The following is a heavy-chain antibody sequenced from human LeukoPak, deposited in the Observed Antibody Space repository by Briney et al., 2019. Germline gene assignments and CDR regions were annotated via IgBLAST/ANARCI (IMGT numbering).Heavy chain of an antibody. Sequence: KPSETLSLTCAVYGVSLRGYYWSWIRQSPEKGLEWIGEVNHEGDSIYSPSLKSRLTVSVDMSKNQFSLNLRPVTAADTAVYFCARGSNYVSDYYFDVWGKGTTVIVSS. V-gene: IGHV4-34*01. CDR3: ARGSNYVSDYYFDV. CDR1: GVSLRGYY. J-gene: IGHJ6*03. D-gene: IGHD4-11*01. CDR2: VNHEGDS.